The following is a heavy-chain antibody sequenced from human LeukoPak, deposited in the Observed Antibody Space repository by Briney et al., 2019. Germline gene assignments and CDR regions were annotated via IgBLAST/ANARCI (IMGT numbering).Heavy chain of an antibody. D-gene: IGHD1-26*01. V-gene: IGHV4-31*03. CDR2: IYYSGST. Sequence: SETLSLTCTVSGGSLSSGGYYWSWIRQHPGKGLEWIGYIYYSGSTYYNPSLKSRVTISVDTSKNQFSLKLSSVTAADTAVYYCAREDIVYYYYGMDVWGQGTTVTVSS. J-gene: IGHJ6*02. CDR1: GGSLSSGGYY. CDR3: AREDIVYYYYGMDV.